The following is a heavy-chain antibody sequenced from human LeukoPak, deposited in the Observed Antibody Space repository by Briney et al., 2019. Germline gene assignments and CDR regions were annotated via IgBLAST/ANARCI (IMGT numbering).Heavy chain of an antibody. Sequence: ASVKVSCKASGYTFTSYVISWVRQAPGQGLEWMGWISAYNGNTNYAQKLQGRVTMTTDTSTSTAYMELRSLRSDDTAVYYCARRPMNYYDSSGYYADEGYWGQGTLVTVSS. J-gene: IGHJ4*02. V-gene: IGHV1-18*01. CDR2: ISAYNGNT. CDR1: GYTFTSYV. CDR3: ARRPMNYYDSSGYYADEGY. D-gene: IGHD3-22*01.